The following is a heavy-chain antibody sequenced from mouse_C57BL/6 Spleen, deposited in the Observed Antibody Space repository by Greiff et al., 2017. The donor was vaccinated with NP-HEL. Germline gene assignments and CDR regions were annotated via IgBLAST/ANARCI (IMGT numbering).Heavy chain of an antibody. J-gene: IGHJ4*01. Sequence: EVNVVESGGGLVQPKGSLKLSCAASGFSFNTYAMNWVRQAPGKGLEWVARIRSKSNNYATYYADSVKDRFTISRDDSESMLYLQMNNLKTEDTAMYYCLRHDGYYYAMDYWGQGTSVTVSS. V-gene: IGHV10-1*01. CDR3: LRHDGYYYAMDY. D-gene: IGHD2-3*01. CDR1: GFSFNTYA. CDR2: IRSKSNNYAT.